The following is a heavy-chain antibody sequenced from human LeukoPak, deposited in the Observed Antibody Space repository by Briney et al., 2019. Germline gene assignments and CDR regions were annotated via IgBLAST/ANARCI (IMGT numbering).Heavy chain of an antibody. Sequence: ASVKVSCKASGYTFTGYYMHWVRQAPGQGLEWMGWINPNSGGTNYAQKFQGRVTMTRDTSISTAYMELRRLRSDDTAVYYCARDVDDYGDSNWFDPWGQGTLVTVSS. D-gene: IGHD4-17*01. CDR1: GYTFTGYY. J-gene: IGHJ5*02. CDR2: INPNSGGT. V-gene: IGHV1-2*02. CDR3: ARDVDDYGDSNWFDP.